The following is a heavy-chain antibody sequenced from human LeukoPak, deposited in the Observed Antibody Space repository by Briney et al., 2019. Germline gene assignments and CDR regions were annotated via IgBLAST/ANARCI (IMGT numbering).Heavy chain of an antibody. D-gene: IGHD6-19*01. Sequence: SETLSLTYTVSGGSISSYYWSWIRQAAGKGLEWIGYIYYSGSTNYNPSLKSRVTIAVDTSKNQFSLKLSSVTAADTAVYYCARRAPRVAVAGTAHFDYWGQGTLVTVSS. CDR3: ARRAPRVAVAGTAHFDY. V-gene: IGHV4-59*08. CDR2: IYYSGST. J-gene: IGHJ4*02. CDR1: GGSISSYY.